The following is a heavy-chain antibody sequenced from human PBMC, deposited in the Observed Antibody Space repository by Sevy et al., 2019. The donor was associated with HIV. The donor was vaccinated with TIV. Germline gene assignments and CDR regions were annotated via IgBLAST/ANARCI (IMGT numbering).Heavy chain of an antibody. V-gene: IGHV3-30-3*01. J-gene: IGHJ4*02. CDR1: GFSFSHYA. CDR3: ARVAVSYCTNDCYHRFDY. D-gene: IGHD2-8*01. Sequence: GRSLRLSCAVSGFSFSHYAFHWVRQAPGKGLKWVSLISYDGTYKYYADSVKGRFTISRDNSKNTLYLQMNSLMGNDTAVYYCARVAVSYCTNDCYHRFDYWGPGALVTVSS. CDR2: ISYDGTYK.